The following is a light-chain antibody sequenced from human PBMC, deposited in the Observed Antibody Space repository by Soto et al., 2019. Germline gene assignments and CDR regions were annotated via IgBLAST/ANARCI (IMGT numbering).Light chain of an antibody. V-gene: IGKV3-15*01. J-gene: IGKJ1*01. CDR3: QQYNNWPPWT. CDR2: GAS. Sequence: IGMTQSPATLSVSLGERATLSCGASQSVSSNLAWYQQKPGQAPRLLIYGASTRATGIPARFSGSGSGTEFTLTISSLQSEDFAVYYCQQYNNWPPWTFGQGTKVDIK. CDR1: QSVSSN.